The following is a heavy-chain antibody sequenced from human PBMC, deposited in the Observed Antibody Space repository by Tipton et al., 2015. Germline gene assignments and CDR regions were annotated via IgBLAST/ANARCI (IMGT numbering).Heavy chain of an antibody. CDR2: LYFSGST. CDR3: AKARGRHGGLFDS. CDR1: GGSISSSSYY. D-gene: IGHD4-23*01. J-gene: IGHJ4*02. Sequence: TLSLTCTVSGGSISSSSYYWAWIRQPPGKGLEWIGSLYFSGSTYYNPSLKSRVTISIDRFKNQFSLKRSSVTAADTAVYYCAKARGRHGGLFDSWGQGILVTVSS. V-gene: IGHV4-39*01.